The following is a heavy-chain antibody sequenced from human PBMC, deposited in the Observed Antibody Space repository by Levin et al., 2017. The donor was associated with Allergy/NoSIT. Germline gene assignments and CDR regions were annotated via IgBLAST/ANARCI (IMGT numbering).Heavy chain of an antibody. CDR2: INRSGSS. CDR1: GGSFSGYF. V-gene: IGHV4-34*01. CDR3: ARGGDGSGSSDFDY. Sequence: SQTLSLTCAVYGGSFSGYFWTWIRQPPGKGLEWIGEINRSGSSNYNPSLKSRVTISVDTSKNQFSLKVRFMTAADTAVYYCARGGDGSGSSDFDYWGQGTLVTVSS. J-gene: IGHJ4*02. D-gene: IGHD3-10*01.